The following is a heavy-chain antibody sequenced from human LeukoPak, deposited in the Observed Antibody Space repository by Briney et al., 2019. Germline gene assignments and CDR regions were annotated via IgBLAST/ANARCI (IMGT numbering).Heavy chain of an antibody. J-gene: IGHJ6*02. CDR1: GFTFSSYA. V-gene: IGHV3-23*01. CDR2: LSGSGGST. CDR3: AKDGIPPYYYYGMDV. Sequence: GGSLRLSCAASGFTFSSYAMSWVRQAPGKGLEWVSALSGSGGSTYYADSVKGRFTISRDNSKNTLYLQMNSLRAEDTAVYYCAKDGIPPYYYYGMDVWGQGTTVTVSS. D-gene: IGHD1-26*01.